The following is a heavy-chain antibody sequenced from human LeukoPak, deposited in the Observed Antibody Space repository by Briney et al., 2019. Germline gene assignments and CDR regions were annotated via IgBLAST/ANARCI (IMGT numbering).Heavy chain of an antibody. CDR2: INNGGSTT. CDR3: VRGGVTGSGTYYVLN. J-gene: IGHJ4*02. Sequence: GGSLRLSCAASGFTFSSYWMHWVRQVPGKGLVWVSRINNGGSTTRYADSVKGRFTISRDNAKNTVYLQMNSLRAEDTAVYYCVRGGVTGSGTYYVLNWGQGTLITVSS. V-gene: IGHV3-74*01. CDR1: GFTFSSYW. D-gene: IGHD3-10*01.